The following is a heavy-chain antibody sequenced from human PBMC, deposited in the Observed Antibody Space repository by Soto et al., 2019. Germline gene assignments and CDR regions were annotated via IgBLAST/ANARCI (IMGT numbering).Heavy chain of an antibody. CDR2: IYYSGST. D-gene: IGHD6-19*01. J-gene: IGHJ4*02. Sequence: QLQLQESGPGLVKPSETLSLTCTVSGGSISSSSYYWGWIRQPPGKGLEWIGSIYYSGSTYYNPSLKSRVTISVDTSKNQFYLKLSSVTAADTDVYYCARHAAPWYRCGWVDYWGQGTLVTVSS. V-gene: IGHV4-39*01. CDR3: ARHAAPWYRCGWVDY. CDR1: GGSISSSSYY.